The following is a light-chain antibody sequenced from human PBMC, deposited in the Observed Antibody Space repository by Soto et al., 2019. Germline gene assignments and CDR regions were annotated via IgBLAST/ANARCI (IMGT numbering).Light chain of an antibody. CDR1: SSDFGGYNY. CDR3: CSYAGTFDV. V-gene: IGLV2-11*01. CDR2: DVS. J-gene: IGLJ1*01. Sequence: QSALAQPLSVSGSPGQSVTISCTGASSDFGGYNYVSWYQHHPGKAPKLMIYDVSERPSGVPDRFSGSKSGNTASLTISGLQAEDEADYYCCSYAGTFDVFGTGTKVT.